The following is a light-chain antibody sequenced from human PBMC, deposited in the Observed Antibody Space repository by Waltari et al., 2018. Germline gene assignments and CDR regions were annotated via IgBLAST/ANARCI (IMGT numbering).Light chain of an antibody. CDR2: GAF. Sequence: ERATLSCRASESVSSTYLAWYQQRPGQAPRLLIYGAFNRATGIPDRFSGSGSGTDFTLTISRLEPEDFAVYYCQHRKTFGQGTKVEIK. J-gene: IGKJ1*01. V-gene: IGKV3-20*01. CDR3: QHRKT. CDR1: ESVSSTY.